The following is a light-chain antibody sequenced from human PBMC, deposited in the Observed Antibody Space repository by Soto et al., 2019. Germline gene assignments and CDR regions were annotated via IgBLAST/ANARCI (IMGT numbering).Light chain of an antibody. J-gene: IGKJ1*01. Sequence: DIVMTQSPDSLAVSLGERATINCKSSQSVLYSSNNKNYLAWYQQKPGQPPKLLIYWASTRESGVPDRFSGSGSRTDFTLTISSLQAEDVAVYYCQQYYNPPRTFGQGTKVEVK. CDR2: WAS. CDR3: QQYYNPPRT. V-gene: IGKV4-1*01. CDR1: QSVLYSSNNKNY.